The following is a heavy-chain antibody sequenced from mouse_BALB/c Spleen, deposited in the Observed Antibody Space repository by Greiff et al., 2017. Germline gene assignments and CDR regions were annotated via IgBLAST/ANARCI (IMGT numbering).Heavy chain of an antibody. CDR1: GFTFSSYA. CDR2: ISSGGST. CDR3: ARDMITSFDY. Sequence: EVKLVESGGGLVKPGGSLKLSCAASGFTFSSYAMSWVRQTPEKRLEWVASISSGGSTYYPDSVKGRFTISRDNARNILDLQMSSLRSEDTAMYYCARDMITSFDYWGQGTTLTVSS. D-gene: IGHD2-4*01. J-gene: IGHJ2*01. V-gene: IGHV5-6-5*01.